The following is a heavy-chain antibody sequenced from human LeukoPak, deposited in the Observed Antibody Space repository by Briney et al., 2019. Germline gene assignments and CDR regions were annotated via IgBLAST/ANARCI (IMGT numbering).Heavy chain of an antibody. Sequence: SETLSLTCTVSGGSINNYYWSWIRQPPEKGLEWIGYIYYSGITKYNPSLKSRVTISVDTSKNQFSLKLSSVTAADTAVYYCARGPRWLQSVSRSGYFDLWGRGTLVTVSS. J-gene: IGHJ2*01. CDR1: GGSINNYY. D-gene: IGHD5-24*01. CDR3: ARGPRWLQSVSRSGYFDL. V-gene: IGHV4-59*12. CDR2: IYYSGIT.